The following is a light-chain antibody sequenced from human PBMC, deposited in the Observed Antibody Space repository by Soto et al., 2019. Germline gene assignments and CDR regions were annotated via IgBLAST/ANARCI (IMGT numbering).Light chain of an antibody. V-gene: IGKV3-11*01. CDR3: QQRSNWPPGYT. CDR1: QSVSSY. Sequence: EIVLTQPPATLSLSPGERATLSCRASQSVSSYLAWYQQKPGQAPRLLIYGASNRATGIPARFSGSGSGTDFTLTISSLEPEDFAVYYCQQRSNWPPGYTFGQGTKLEIK. CDR2: GAS. J-gene: IGKJ2*01.